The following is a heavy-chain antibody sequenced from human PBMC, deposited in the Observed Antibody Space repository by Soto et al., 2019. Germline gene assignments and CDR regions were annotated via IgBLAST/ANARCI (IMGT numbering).Heavy chain of an antibody. D-gene: IGHD6-6*01. CDR2: ISGSGGST. J-gene: IGHJ4*02. V-gene: IGHV3-23*01. Sequence: GSLRLSCAASGFTFSSYAMSWVRQAPGKGLEWVSAISGSGGSTYYADSVKGRFTISRDNSKNTLYLQMNSLRAEDTAVYYCAAFPEYSSSSGSSPRDYWGQGTLVTVSS. CDR3: AAFPEYSSSSGSSPRDY. CDR1: GFTFSSYA.